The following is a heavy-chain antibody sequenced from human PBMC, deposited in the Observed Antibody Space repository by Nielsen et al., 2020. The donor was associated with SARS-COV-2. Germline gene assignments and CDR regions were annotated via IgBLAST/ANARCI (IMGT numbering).Heavy chain of an antibody. D-gene: IGHD3-22*01. CDR1: GDSVSSGFYY. CDR2: VYYTGNT. J-gene: IGHJ4*02. V-gene: IGHV4-61*01. CDR3: ARRGGATSGYWTSQTYHFDY. Sequence: SETLSLTCTVSGDSVSSGFYYWSWIRQPPGKGLEWIGYVYYTGNTNYNLSLKSRVTMSVDRSTNQFSLRLNSVTAADTAVYYCARRGGATSGYWTSQTYHFDYWGQGTLVTVSS.